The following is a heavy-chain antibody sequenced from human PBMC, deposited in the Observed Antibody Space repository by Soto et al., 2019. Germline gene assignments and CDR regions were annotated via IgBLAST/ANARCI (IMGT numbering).Heavy chain of an antibody. D-gene: IGHD6-19*01. J-gene: IGHJ6*02. CDR1: GFTFSSYA. CDR2: ISYDGSNK. V-gene: IGHV3-30-3*01. CDR3: ARDRPGGAVAGPGGEWYYYGMDV. Sequence: GGSLRLSCAASGFTFSSYAMHWVRQAPGKGLEWVAVISYDGSNKYYADSVKGRFTISRDNSKNTLYLQMNSLRAEDTAVYYCARDRPGGAVAGPGGEWYYYGMDVWGQGTTVTVSS.